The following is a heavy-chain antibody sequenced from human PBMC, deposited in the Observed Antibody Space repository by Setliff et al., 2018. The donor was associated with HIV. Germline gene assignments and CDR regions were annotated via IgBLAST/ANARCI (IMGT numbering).Heavy chain of an antibody. V-gene: IGHV4-59*02. CDR3: ARELYGGNSRPFDY. Sequence: PSETLSLTCSIPGGSVTSYLWHWFRQPPGKGLEWIGYIYYTGITDNNPSLEGRVTISVDTSKNQVSLRLKSVTTADTAVYYCARELYGGNSRPFDYWGQGARVTVSS. J-gene: IGHJ4*02. D-gene: IGHD2-21*02. CDR1: GGSVTSYL. CDR2: IYYTGIT.